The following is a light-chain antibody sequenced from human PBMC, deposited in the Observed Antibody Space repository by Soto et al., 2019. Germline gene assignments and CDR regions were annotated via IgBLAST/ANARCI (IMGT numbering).Light chain of an antibody. J-gene: IGKJ3*01. CDR3: QQYNDWPPFT. Sequence: EIVLTQSPATLSLSPGERATLSCRASQSVSIYLAWYQQKPGQAPRLLIYGASSRATGIPARFSGSGSGTEFTLTISSLQSEDFAIYYCQQYNDWPPFTFGPGTKVDI. CDR1: QSVSIY. CDR2: GAS. V-gene: IGKV3-15*01.